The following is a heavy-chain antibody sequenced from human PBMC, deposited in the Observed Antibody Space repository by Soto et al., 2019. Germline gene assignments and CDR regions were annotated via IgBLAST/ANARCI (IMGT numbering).Heavy chain of an antibody. CDR2: IKQDGSQN. Sequence: EVQLVESGGGLVQPGGSLRLSCAASGFTFNTYWMTWVRQAPRKGLEWVAIIKQDGSQNYYADSVKGRFSISRDNAKNSMYLQLSSLRVEDTAVYYCAGGSGWVFDLWGRGTLVTVSS. CDR3: AGGSGWVFDL. V-gene: IGHV3-7*04. J-gene: IGHJ2*01. D-gene: IGHD6-19*01. CDR1: GFTFNTYW.